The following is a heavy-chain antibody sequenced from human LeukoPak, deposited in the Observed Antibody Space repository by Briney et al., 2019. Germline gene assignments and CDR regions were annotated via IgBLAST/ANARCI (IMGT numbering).Heavy chain of an antibody. CDR2: IKRDGSAK. CDR3: VRDSYSSSWSGLFDY. CDR1: GFTFSSYW. J-gene: IGHJ4*02. Sequence: GGSLRLSCAASGFTFSSYWMSWVRQAPGKGLEWVASIKRDGSAKYYVDSVKSRFTISRDNAKNSVYLQMSSLRAEDTAVYYCVRDSYSSSWSGLFDYWGQGTLVTVSS. D-gene: IGHD6-13*01. V-gene: IGHV3-7*01.